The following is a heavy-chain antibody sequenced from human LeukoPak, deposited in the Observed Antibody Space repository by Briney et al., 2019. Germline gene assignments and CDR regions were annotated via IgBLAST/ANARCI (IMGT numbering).Heavy chain of an antibody. CDR2: INPNSGGT. J-gene: IGHJ4*02. D-gene: IGHD2-21*02. CDR1: GYTFTGYY. V-gene: IGHV1-2*02. Sequence: ASVKVSCKASGYTFTGYYMHWVRQAPGQGLEWMGWINPNSGGTNYAQKFQGRVTMTRDTSISTAYMELSRLRSDDTAVYYCARAYCGGDCYSVQFGPAEYYFDYWGQGTLVTVSS. CDR3: ARAYCGGDCYSVQFGPAEYYFDY.